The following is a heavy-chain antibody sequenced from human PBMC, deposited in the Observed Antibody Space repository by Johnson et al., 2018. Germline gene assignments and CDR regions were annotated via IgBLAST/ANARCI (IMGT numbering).Heavy chain of an antibody. CDR2: INSDGSTT. D-gene: IGHD1-14*01. CDR1: GFTISSYW. J-gene: IGHJ3*02. CDR3: ARDRGNPDSFDI. Sequence: VQLQESGGGLVQPGGSLRLSCAASGFTISSYWMHWVRQAPGKGLVWVSRINSDGSTTNYADSVKGRFTISRDNSKNTLYLQMNSLRAEDTAVYFCARDRGNPDSFDIWGQGTMVTVSS. V-gene: IGHV3-74*01.